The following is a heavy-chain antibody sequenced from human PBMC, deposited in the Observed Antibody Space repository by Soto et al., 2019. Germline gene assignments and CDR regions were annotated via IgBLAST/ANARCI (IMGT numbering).Heavy chain of an antibody. CDR1: GASISGFY. CDR2: IYATGTT. D-gene: IGHD1-1*01. J-gene: IGHJ5*02. V-gene: IGHV4-4*07. CDR3: VRDRTKILRDWIDP. Sequence: WETLSLTCTFSGASISGFYWSCIRNSAGKGLEWIGRIYATGTTDYNPSLKSRVMMSVDTSKKQFSLKLRSVTAADTAVYYCVRDRTKILRDWIDPWRQG.